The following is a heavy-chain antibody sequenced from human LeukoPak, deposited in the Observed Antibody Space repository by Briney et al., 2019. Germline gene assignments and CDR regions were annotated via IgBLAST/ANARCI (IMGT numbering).Heavy chain of an antibody. Sequence: ASVKASCKASGYTFTSYDINWVRQATGQGLEWMGWMNPNSGNTGYAQKFQGRVTMTRNTSISTAYMELSSLRSEDTAVYYCARGRLGYCSGGSCSPNYYFDYWGQGTLVTVSS. J-gene: IGHJ4*02. CDR1: GYTFTSYD. V-gene: IGHV1-8*01. CDR3: ARGRLGYCSGGSCSPNYYFDY. CDR2: MNPNSGNT. D-gene: IGHD2-15*01.